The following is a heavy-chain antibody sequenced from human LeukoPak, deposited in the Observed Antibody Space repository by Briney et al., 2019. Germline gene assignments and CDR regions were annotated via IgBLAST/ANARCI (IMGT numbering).Heavy chain of an antibody. Sequence: GGTLRLSCAASGFTFSSYGMSWVRQAPGKGLEWVSAISGSGGSTYYADSVKGRFTISRDNSKNTLYLQMNSLRAEDTAVYYCAKSYDILSGYIDYWGQGTLVTVSS. V-gene: IGHV3-23*01. J-gene: IGHJ4*02. CDR3: AKSYDILSGYIDY. CDR2: ISGSGGST. CDR1: GFTFSSYG. D-gene: IGHD3-9*01.